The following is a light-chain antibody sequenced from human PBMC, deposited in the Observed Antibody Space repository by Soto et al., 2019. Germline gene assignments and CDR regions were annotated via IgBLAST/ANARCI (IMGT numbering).Light chain of an antibody. Sequence: QSVLTQPPSVSGALGQRVTISCTGSSSNIGAIYDVHWYQQLPGTAPKLLIYRDTDRPSGVPDRFAGSKSGTSASLAITGLQADDEGDYYCQSYAKSLSAGVFGGGIKLPVL. J-gene: IGLJ3*02. CDR1: SSNIGAIYD. CDR3: QSYAKSLSAGV. V-gene: IGLV1-40*01. CDR2: RDT.